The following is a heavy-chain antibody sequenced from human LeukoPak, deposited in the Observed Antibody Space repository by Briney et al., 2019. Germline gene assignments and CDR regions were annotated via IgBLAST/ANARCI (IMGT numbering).Heavy chain of an antibody. CDR2: ISYDGSNT. D-gene: IGHD3-10*01. Sequence: PAGSLRLYCAASGFTFSSYGMHWLRQAPGKGLEWVAVISYDGSNTYYADSVKGRFTISRDNSKNMLYLQMNSLRAEDTAVYYCAKPYYYGSRSYMDYWGQGTLVTVSS. J-gene: IGHJ4*02. V-gene: IGHV3-30*18. CDR1: GFTFSSYG. CDR3: AKPYYYGSRSYMDY.